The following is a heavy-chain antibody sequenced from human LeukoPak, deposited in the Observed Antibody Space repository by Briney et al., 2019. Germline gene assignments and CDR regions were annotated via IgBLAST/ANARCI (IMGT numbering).Heavy chain of an antibody. V-gene: IGHV3-30*18. CDR3: AKEGPRYCSGGSCYYLDY. J-gene: IGHJ4*02. CDR1: GFTFSSYG. CDR2: ISYDGSNK. D-gene: IGHD2-15*01. Sequence: GGSLRLSCAASGFTFSSYGVHWVCQAPGKGLEWVAVISYDGSNKYYADSVKGRFTISRDNSKNTLYLQMNSLRAEDTAVYYCAKEGPRYCSGGSCYYLDYWGQGTLVTVSS.